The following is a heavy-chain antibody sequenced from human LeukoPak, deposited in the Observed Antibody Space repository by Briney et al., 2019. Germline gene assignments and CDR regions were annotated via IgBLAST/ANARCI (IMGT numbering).Heavy chain of an antibody. CDR2: ISSDGNDR. D-gene: IGHD3-22*01. V-gene: IGHV3-30*01. CDR3: ARGDYFDSSAYYSLDY. J-gene: IGHJ4*02. CDR1: GFTFSSYA. Sequence: GGSLRLSCAASGFTFSSYAMHWVRQGPGKGLEWVAIISSDGNDRYYADPVRGRFTISRDNSKNTLYLQMNSLRAEDTAVYYCARGDYFDSSAYYSLDYWGQGTLVTVSS.